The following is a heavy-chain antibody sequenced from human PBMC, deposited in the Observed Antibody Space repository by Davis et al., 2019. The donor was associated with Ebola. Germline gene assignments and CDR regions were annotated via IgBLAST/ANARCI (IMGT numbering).Heavy chain of an antibody. Sequence: ASVKVSCKASGYTFTSYGISWVRQAPGQGLEWMGWISAYNGNTNYAQKLQGRVTMTTDTSTSTAYMELRSLRSDDTAVYYCARGEQLVIWGYYYGMDVWGQGTTVTVSS. D-gene: IGHD6-13*01. J-gene: IGHJ6*02. V-gene: IGHV1-18*01. CDR2: ISAYNGNT. CDR3: ARGEQLVIWGYYYGMDV. CDR1: GYTFTSYG.